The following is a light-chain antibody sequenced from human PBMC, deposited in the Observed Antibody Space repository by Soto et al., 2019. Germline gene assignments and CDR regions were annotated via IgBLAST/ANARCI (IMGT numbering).Light chain of an antibody. CDR3: ASWDDSLSGVV. V-gene: IGLV1-47*01. Sequence: QSALTQPPSASGTPGQRVTISCSGSRSNIGSDYVSWYQQLPGTAPKLLIYRNNQRPSGVPDRFSGSKSGTSASLAITGLRSEDEADYYCASWDDSLSGVVFGGGTKLTVL. CDR2: RNN. J-gene: IGLJ2*01. CDR1: RSNIGSDY.